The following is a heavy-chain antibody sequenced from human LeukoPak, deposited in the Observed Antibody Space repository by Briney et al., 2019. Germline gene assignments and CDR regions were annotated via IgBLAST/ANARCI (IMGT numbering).Heavy chain of an antibody. CDR1: GFTFSGYA. D-gene: IGHD2-2*01. CDR2: ISYDGSNK. CDR3: ARRYCSSTSCYALGDFDY. V-gene: IGHV3-30*04. J-gene: IGHJ4*02. Sequence: PGGSLRLSCAASGFTFSGYAMHWVRQAPGKGLEWVAVISYDGSNKYYADSVKGRFTISRDNSKNTLYLQMNSLRAEDTAVYYCARRYCSSTSCYALGDFDYWGQGTLVTVSS.